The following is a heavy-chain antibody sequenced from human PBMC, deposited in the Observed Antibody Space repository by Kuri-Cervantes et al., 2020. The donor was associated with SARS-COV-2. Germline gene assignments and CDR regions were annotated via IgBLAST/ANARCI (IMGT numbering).Heavy chain of an antibody. CDR1: GGSFASDD. Sequence: ASVKVSCKASGGSFASDDINWVRQAPGQGLEWMGWMNPNSGNTGYAQKFQGRVTMTRDISINTAYMELSSLRSEDTAVYYCAYRGLMVRGVSTFDPWGQGTLVTVSS. CDR3: AYRGLMVRGVSTFDP. J-gene: IGHJ5*02. D-gene: IGHD3-10*01. CDR2: MNPNSGNT. V-gene: IGHV1-8*01.